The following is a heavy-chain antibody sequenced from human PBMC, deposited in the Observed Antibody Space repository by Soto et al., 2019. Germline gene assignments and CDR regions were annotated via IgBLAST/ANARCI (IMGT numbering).Heavy chain of an antibody. CDR1: GFSLSTSGLG. V-gene: IGHV2-5*01. CDR3: AHRRWEGDLVDY. J-gene: IGHJ4*02. Sequence: GSGPTLVNPTQTLTLTCTFSGFSLSTSGLGVGWIRQPPGKALEWLALIYWNDDKRYSPSLKSRLTITKDTSKNQVVLTMTNMDPVDTATYYCAHRRWEGDLVDYWGQGTLVTVSS. D-gene: IGHD1-26*01. CDR2: IYWNDDK.